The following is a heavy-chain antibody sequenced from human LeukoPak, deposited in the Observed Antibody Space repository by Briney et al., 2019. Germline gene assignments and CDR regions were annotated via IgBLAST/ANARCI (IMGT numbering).Heavy chain of an antibody. V-gene: IGHV3-33*01. Sequence: GGSLRLSCAASGFAFSSYGMHWVRQAPGKGLDWVSVLWYDGSNKYYADSVKGRFTISRDNSKNTLYLKMNSLRPEDTAVYYCARDVYCSSTSCYTGIDYWGQGPLVTVSS. J-gene: IGHJ4*02. D-gene: IGHD2-2*02. CDR1: GFAFSSYG. CDR3: ARDVYCSSTSCYTGIDY. CDR2: LWYDGSNK.